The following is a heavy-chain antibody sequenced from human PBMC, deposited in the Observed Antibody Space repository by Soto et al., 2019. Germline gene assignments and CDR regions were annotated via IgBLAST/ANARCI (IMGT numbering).Heavy chain of an antibody. CDR2: IWYDGSNK. Sequence: SLRLSCAASGFTFSSYGMHWVRQAPGKGLEWVAVIWYDGSNKYYVDSVKGRFTISRDNSKNTLYLQMNSLRAEDTAVYYCARDVRGYSYGYCFDYWGQGTLVTVSS. D-gene: IGHD5-18*01. CDR3: ARDVRGYSYGYCFDY. CDR1: GFTFSSYG. J-gene: IGHJ4*02. V-gene: IGHV3-33*01.